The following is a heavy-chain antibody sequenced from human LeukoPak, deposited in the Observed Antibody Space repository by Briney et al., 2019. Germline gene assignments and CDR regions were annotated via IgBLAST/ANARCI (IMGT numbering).Heavy chain of an antibody. J-gene: IGHJ4*02. CDR3: AKDFLKFSGYDSPFDN. CDR1: GFTFSSYG. D-gene: IGHD5-12*01. Sequence: PGGSLRLSCAASGFTFSSYGMHWVRQAPGKGLGWMAVMWYDGSNKYYADSVKGRFTISRDNSKNTLYLQMNSLRAEDTAVYYCAKDFLKFSGYDSPFDNWGQGTLVTVSS. CDR2: MWYDGSNK. V-gene: IGHV3-33*06.